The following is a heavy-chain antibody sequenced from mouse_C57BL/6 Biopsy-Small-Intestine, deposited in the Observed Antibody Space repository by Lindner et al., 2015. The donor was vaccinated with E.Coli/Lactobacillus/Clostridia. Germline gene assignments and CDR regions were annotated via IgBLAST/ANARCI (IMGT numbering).Heavy chain of an antibody. CDR3: ARGGYYSNYVRTYFDY. J-gene: IGHJ2*01. Sequence: VQLQESGAELVKPGASVKMSCKASGYTFTSYWITWVKQRPGQGLEWIGDIYSGSGSTNYNEKFKNKATLTVDTSSSTAYMQLSSLTSEDSAVYYCARGGYYSNYVRTYFDYRGQGTTLTVSS. CDR1: GYTFTSYW. V-gene: IGHV1-55*01. CDR2: IYSGSGST. D-gene: IGHD2-5*01.